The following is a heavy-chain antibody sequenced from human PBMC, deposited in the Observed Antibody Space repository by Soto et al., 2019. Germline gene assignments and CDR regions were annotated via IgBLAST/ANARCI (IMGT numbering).Heavy chain of an antibody. CDR3: ARAEWFGELPYAFDI. CDR1: GGSISSGDYY. D-gene: IGHD3-10*01. Sequence: QVQLQESGPGLVKPSQTLSLTCTVSGGSISSGDYYWSWIRQPPGKGLEWIGYIYYSGSTYYNPSLKSRVTRQVDTSTTQFSLQLSSVTAADTAVYYCARAEWFGELPYAFDIWGQGTMVTVSS. CDR2: IYYSGST. V-gene: IGHV4-30-4*01. J-gene: IGHJ3*02.